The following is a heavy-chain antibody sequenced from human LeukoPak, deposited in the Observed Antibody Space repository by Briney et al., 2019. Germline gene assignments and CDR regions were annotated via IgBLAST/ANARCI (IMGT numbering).Heavy chain of an antibody. J-gene: IGHJ4*02. V-gene: IGHV3-23*01. CDR2: LSDGGDRT. CDR3: ARASGGAAGWYDY. D-gene: IGHD6-19*01. CDR1: GFTFSSYA. Sequence: PGGSLRLSCAASGFTFSSYAMSWVRQAPGKGLEWVSALSDGGDRTYYADSVKGRFFISRDNSKNTVYLQMNSLRSDDTAVYYRARASGGAAGWYDYWGQGTLVTVSS.